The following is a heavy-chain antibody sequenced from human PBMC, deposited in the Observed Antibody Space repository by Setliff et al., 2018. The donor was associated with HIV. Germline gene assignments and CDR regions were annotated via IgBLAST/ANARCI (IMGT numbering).Heavy chain of an antibody. V-gene: IGHV1-18*01. J-gene: IGHJ5*01. CDR1: GYIFNAYA. CDR3: SRGPKYIIPTSNWFDS. D-gene: IGHD1-26*01. Sequence: EASVKVSCKTSGYIFNAYAITWVRQAPGQGLEWIGWISPYNGDMKYAQNFQGRLTVTIDASTTTAYMELSSLRPDDTAVYYCSRGPKYIIPTSNWFDSWGQGTPVTVSS. CDR2: ISPYNGDM.